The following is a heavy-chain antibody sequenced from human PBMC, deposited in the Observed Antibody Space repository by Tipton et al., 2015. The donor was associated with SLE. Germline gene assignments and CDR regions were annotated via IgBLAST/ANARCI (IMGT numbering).Heavy chain of an antibody. Sequence: TLSLTCAVYGGSFSGYYWTWIRQTPGKGLEWIGEINHSGSTNYNPSLKSRVTISVDTSKNQFSLKLGSVTAADTAIYYCARALWVDKDIAGEPIGIRLRAFDMWGQGTMVSVSS. CDR1: GGSFSGYY. CDR3: ARALWVDKDIAGEPIGIRLRAFDM. D-gene: IGHD2-2*02. CDR2: INHSGST. V-gene: IGHV4-34*01. J-gene: IGHJ3*02.